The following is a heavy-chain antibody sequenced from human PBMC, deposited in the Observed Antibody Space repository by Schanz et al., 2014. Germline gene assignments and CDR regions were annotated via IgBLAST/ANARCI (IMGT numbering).Heavy chain of an antibody. D-gene: IGHD3-10*01. Sequence: VQLVQSGAEVKRPGASVRVSCKASGYTFTSYSIHWVRQAPGQGLEWMGWINVGNGNMKYSQKCQGRVTITRDTSASTAYMELTSLRSEDTAVYYCVREENYPSFLGYYYYMDVWGRGTTVTVSS. J-gene: IGHJ6*03. V-gene: IGHV1-3*01. CDR3: VREENYPSFLGYYYYMDV. CDR1: GYTFTSYS. CDR2: INVGNGNM.